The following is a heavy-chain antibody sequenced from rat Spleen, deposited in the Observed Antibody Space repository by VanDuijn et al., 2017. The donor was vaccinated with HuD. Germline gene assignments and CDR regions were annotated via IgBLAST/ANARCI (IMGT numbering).Heavy chain of an antibody. V-gene: IGHV5-20*01. CDR3: AKDRGNYYDYDGTGVMDA. CDR2: ISYDGGST. CDR1: GFTFSDYY. D-gene: IGHD1-12*02. J-gene: IGHJ4*01. Sequence: EVQLAESGGGLVQPGRSLKLSCAASGFTFSDYYMAWVRQAPTKGLEWVASISYDGGSTYYRDSVKGRFTISRDNAKSSLYLQMDSLRSEDTATYYCAKDRGNYYDYDGTGVMDAWGQGASVTVSS.